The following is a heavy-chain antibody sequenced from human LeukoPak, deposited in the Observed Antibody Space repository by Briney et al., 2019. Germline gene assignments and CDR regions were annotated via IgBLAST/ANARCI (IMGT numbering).Heavy chain of an antibody. J-gene: IGHJ4*02. V-gene: IGHV4-39*01. D-gene: IGHD3-10*01. CDR2: IYYSGIT. Sequence: SETLSLTCTVSGGSISSNSYYWGWIRQPPGKGLEWIGSIYYSGITYYNPSLKSRVSISVATSKNQLSLKLSSVTAADTAVYYCASWGAIPNYFDSWGRGSPVTVSS. CDR1: GGSISSNSYY. CDR3: ASWGAIPNYFDS.